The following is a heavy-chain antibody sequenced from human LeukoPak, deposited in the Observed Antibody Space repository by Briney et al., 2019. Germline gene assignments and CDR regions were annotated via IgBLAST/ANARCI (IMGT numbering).Heavy chain of an antibody. CDR2: VSPDGSVE. V-gene: IGHV3-30*01. D-gene: IGHD3-10*01. CDR3: ARASITSTYYHYYYMDV. Sequence: PGGSLRLSCAASGFTFSSFPMHWVRQAPGKGLEWVVVVSPDGSVENYADSVRGRFTISRDNSKNTVYLQMNSLRTEDTAVYYCARASITSTYYHYYYMDVWGKGTTVTVSS. CDR1: GFTFSSFP. J-gene: IGHJ6*03.